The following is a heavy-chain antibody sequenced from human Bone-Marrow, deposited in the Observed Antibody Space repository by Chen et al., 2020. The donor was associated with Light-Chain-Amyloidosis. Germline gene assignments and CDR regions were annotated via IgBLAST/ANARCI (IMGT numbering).Heavy chain of an antibody. J-gene: IGHJ2*01. D-gene: IGHD7-27*01. Sequence: QVQLQESGPGLVKPSETLSLTCTVSGGSVSTIDSYWSWIRQPPGKGLEWIGYIYYTGSSKYSPSRQSRVTISVDTTKNQVYLKLRSTAAADTAVYYCAREMAVSNWESLGWYFDLWGRGSLVTVSS. CDR1: GGSVSTIDSY. CDR2: IYYTGSS. V-gene: IGHV4-61*08. CDR3: AREMAVSNWESLGWYFDL.